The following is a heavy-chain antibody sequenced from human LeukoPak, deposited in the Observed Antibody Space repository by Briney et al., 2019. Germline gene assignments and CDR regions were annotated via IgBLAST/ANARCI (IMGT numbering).Heavy chain of an antibody. CDR3: ARPLSLGYCSGGSCYGRGAWFDR. Sequence: KASGALSLTCAVSGGSISSSNWWSWVRQPPGKGLEWIGQIYHSGSTNYNPSLKSRVTISVDKSKNQFSLKLRSVTAADTAVYYCARPLSLGYCSGGSCYGRGAWFDRWGQGTLVTVSS. D-gene: IGHD2-15*01. CDR1: GGSISSSNW. V-gene: IGHV4-4*02. CDR2: IYHSGST. J-gene: IGHJ5*02.